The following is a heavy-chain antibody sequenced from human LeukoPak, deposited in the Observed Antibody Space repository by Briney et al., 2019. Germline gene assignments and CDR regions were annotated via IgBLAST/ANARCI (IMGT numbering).Heavy chain of an antibody. CDR1: GFLFGGHA. J-gene: IGHJ4*02. V-gene: IGHV3-21*06. CDR2: IHSSATYI. Sequence: GGSLRLSCAASGFLFGGHAMVWIRQAPGKGLECVSSIHSSATYIAYADSVRGRFTISRDNDKNSLFLDMNDLRAEDTAVYYCARAAIRVDFFDSWGQGTLVAVSS. CDR3: ARAAIRVDFFDS. D-gene: IGHD2-2*01.